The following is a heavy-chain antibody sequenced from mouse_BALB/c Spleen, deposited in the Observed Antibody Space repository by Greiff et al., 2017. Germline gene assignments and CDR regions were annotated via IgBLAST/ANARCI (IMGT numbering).Heavy chain of an antibody. Sequence: DVQLQESGPSLVKPSQTLSLTCSVTGDSITSGYWNWIRKFPGNKLEYMGYISYSGSTYYNPSLKSRISITRDTSKNQYYLQLNSVTTEDTATYYCARTARATGTWFAYWGQGTLVTVSA. J-gene: IGHJ3*01. V-gene: IGHV3-8*02. CDR2: ISYSGST. D-gene: IGHD3-1*01. CDR3: ARTARATGTWFAY. CDR1: GDSITSGY.